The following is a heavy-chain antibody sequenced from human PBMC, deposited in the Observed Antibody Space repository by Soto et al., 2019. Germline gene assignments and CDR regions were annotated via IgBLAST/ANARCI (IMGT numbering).Heavy chain of an antibody. J-gene: IGHJ4*02. D-gene: IGHD1-1*01. CDR3: ASHRTFWTFDS. V-gene: IGHV4-39*01. Sequence: PSETLSLTCTVSGGSISSSSYYWGWIRQPPGKGLEWIGSIFYSGSAYYTPSLKSRVTISVDTSKNQFSLKLSSVTAADTAVYYCASHRTFWTFDSWGKGTVVTVSS. CDR1: GGSISSSSYY. CDR2: IFYSGSA.